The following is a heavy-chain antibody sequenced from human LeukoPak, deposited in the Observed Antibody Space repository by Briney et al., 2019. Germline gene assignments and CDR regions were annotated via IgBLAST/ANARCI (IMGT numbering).Heavy chain of an antibody. J-gene: IGHJ4*02. CDR1: GFNYSSYT. V-gene: IGHV3-53*01. D-gene: IGHD6-19*01. Sequence: GGSLRLSCAAFGFNYSSYTMSWVRQAPGKGLEWVSVIYSGGSTYYADSVKGRFTISRDNSKNTLYLQMNSLRAEDTAVYYCARVFFGSGGGYWGQGTLVTVSS. CDR2: IYSGGST. CDR3: ARVFFGSGGGY.